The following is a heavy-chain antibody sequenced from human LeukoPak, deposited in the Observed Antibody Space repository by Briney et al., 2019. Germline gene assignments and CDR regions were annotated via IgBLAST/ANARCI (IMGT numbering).Heavy chain of an antibody. V-gene: IGHV6-1*01. CDR1: GDSVSSNSVT. CDR3: ARRLTQYDCFDP. CDR2: TYYRSTWYN. Sequence: SQTLSLTCAISGDSVSSNSVTWNWIRQSPSRGLEWLGRTYYRSTWYNDYAVSVRGRITVNPDTSKNQFSMHLNSVTPEDTAVYYCARRLTQYDCFDPWGQGILVTVSS. J-gene: IGHJ5*02. D-gene: IGHD2-2*01.